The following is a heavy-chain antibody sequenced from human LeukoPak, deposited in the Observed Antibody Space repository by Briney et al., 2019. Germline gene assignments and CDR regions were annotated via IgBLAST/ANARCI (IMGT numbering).Heavy chain of an antibody. CDR3: AKLMTTVTFDP. CDR1: GFTFSSYW. J-gene: IGHJ5*02. CDR2: IKQDGSEK. V-gene: IGHV3-7*03. Sequence: GGSLRLSCAASGFTFSSYWMSWVRQAPGKGLEWVANIKQDGSEKYYVDSVKGRFTISRDNAKNSLYLQMNSLRAEDTAVYYCAKLMTTVTFDPWGQGTLVTVSS. D-gene: IGHD4-17*01.